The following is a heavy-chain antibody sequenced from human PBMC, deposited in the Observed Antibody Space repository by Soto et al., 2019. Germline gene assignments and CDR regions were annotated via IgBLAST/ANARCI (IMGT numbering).Heavy chain of an antibody. V-gene: IGHV1-18*01. CDR3: ARDIDYMLDY. Sequence: QVQLVQSGAEVKEPGASVKVSCKPSGYTFTRNGISWVRQAPGQGLEWVGWISTNSGNTDYAQKLQGRVTLTTDTSTNTAYLELRSLRSDDTAVYYCARDIDYMLDYWGQGTLVTVSS. J-gene: IGHJ4*02. CDR2: ISTNSGNT. CDR1: GYTFTRNG. D-gene: IGHD4-4*01.